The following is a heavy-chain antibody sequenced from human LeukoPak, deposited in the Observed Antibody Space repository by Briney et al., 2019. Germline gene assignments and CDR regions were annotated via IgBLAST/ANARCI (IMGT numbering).Heavy chain of an antibody. D-gene: IGHD2-2*01. Sequence: SVKVSCKASGGTFSSYAISWVRQAPGQGLEWMGGIIPIFGTANYAQKFQGRVTITTDESTSTAYMELSSLRSEDTAVYYCAREASSAAASPFFDYWGQGTLVTVSS. CDR3: AREASSAAASPFFDY. J-gene: IGHJ4*02. CDR2: IIPIFGTA. CDR1: GGTFSSYA. V-gene: IGHV1-69*05.